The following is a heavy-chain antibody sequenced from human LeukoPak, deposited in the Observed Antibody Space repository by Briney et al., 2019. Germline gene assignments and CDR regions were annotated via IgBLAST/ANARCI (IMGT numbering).Heavy chain of an antibody. V-gene: IGHV3-23*01. D-gene: IGHD3-3*01. CDR1: GFTFSSSA. CDR2: ISASGGST. J-gene: IGHJ4*02. Sequence: GGSLRLSCAASGFTFSSSAMSWVRQVPGKGLEWVSGISASGGSTSYADSVRGRFTISRDNAKNSLYLQMNSLRAEDTAVYYCAREATSFWSAQGESDYWGQGTLVTVSS. CDR3: AREATSFWSAQGESDY.